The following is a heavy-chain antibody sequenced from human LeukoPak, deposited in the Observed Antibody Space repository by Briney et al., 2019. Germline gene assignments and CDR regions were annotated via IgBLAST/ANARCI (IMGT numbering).Heavy chain of an antibody. CDR3: AKRSMVSSGYFDY. Sequence: GGSLRLSSAAPGFTFSSYSMGWVRQAPGKGLGWLFAMTGGGGYTNYADSVKGPFTVSRDDYKTTLYLQMDSLRVEDTAIYYCAKRSMVSSGYFDYWGQGTLVTVSS. V-gene: IGHV3-23*01. CDR2: MTGGGGYT. J-gene: IGHJ4*02. CDR1: GFTFSSYS. D-gene: IGHD3-10*01.